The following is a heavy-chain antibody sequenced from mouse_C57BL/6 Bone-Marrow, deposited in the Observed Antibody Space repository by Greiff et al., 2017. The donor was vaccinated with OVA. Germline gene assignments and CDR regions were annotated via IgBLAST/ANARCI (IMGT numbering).Heavy chain of an antibody. D-gene: IGHD1-1*01. V-gene: IGHV1-54*01. CDR3: ARGHYGSYFDY. CDR1: GYAFTNYL. Sequence: QVQLQQSGAELVRPGTSVKVSCKASGYAFTNYLIEWVKQRPGQGLEWIGVINPGSGGTNYNEKFKGKATLTADKSSSTAYMELRSLTSEDSAVYFCARGHYGSYFDYWGQGTTLTVSS. CDR2: INPGSGGT. J-gene: IGHJ2*01.